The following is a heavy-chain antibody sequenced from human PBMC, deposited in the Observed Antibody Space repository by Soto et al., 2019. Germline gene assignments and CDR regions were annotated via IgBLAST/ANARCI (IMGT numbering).Heavy chain of an antibody. J-gene: IGHJ4*02. CDR2: ISSSSSYI. Sequence: PGGSLRLSCAASGFTFSSYSMNWVRQAPGKGLEWVSSISSSSSYIYYADSVKGRFTISRDNAKNSLYLQMNSLRAEDTAVYYCARDSHYYDSSGYFDYWGQGTLVTVSS. CDR1: GFTFSSYS. D-gene: IGHD3-22*01. CDR3: ARDSHYYDSSGYFDY. V-gene: IGHV3-21*01.